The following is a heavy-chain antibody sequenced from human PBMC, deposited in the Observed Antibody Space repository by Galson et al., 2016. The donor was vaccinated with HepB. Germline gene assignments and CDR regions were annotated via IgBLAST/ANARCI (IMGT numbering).Heavy chain of an antibody. CDR3: AKDVHPKRYYYYGLDV. CDR1: GFAFSNYG. D-gene: IGHD1-1*01. CDR2: ISSDGTNK. V-gene: IGHV3-30*18. Sequence: SLRLSCAASGFAFSNYGMNWVRQAPGKGLEWVAVISSDGTNKFYADSVKGRFTISRDNSKNTLYLQMNSLRAEDTAVYYCAKDVHPKRYYYYGLDVWGQGTTVTVSS. J-gene: IGHJ6*02.